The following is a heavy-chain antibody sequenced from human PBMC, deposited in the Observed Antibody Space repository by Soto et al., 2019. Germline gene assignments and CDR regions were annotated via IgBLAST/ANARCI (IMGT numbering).Heavy chain of an antibody. CDR1: GGTFSTYA. J-gene: IGHJ4*02. Sequence: QVQLVQSGAEVKKPESSVKVSCKAPGGTFSTYAISWVRQAPGQGLEWMGGIIPMFGTANYAQRFQDRVTTTEDESTTPVYMELSRLRSEDTGVSFWARGIQLWLRRIHDGYAGWGEGTLVHVSS. D-gene: IGHD5-18*01. CDR2: IIPMFGTA. CDR3: ARGIQLWLRRIHDGYAG. V-gene: IGHV1-69*12.